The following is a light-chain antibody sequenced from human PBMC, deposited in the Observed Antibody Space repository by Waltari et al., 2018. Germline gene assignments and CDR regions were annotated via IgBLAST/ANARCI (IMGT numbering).Light chain of an antibody. J-gene: IGLJ1*01. CDR1: SIDVGSSNS. Sequence: QSALTQLPSSSGSPGQSVTISCPATSIDVGSSNSVSWYQHHPGKAPKLIIYEVTKRPSGVPDRFSGSKSGNTASLTVSGLQADDEADYYCTSYAGINNFPYVFGTGTKVTVL. CDR2: EVT. V-gene: IGLV2-8*01. CDR3: TSYAGINNFPYV.